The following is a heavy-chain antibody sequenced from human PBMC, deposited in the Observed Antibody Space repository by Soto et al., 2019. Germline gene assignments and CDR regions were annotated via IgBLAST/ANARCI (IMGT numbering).Heavy chain of an antibody. J-gene: IGHJ4*02. Sequence: QVQLQESGPGLVKPSQTLSLTCTVSGGSISSGDYYWSWIRQPPGKGLECIGYIYYSGSTYYNPSLTSRVTISADTSKNQFSLKLSSVTAADTAVYYCARVPFYDSSGRSYYFDYWGQGTLVTVSS. CDR2: IYYSGST. CDR1: GGSISSGDYY. CDR3: ARVPFYDSSGRSYYFDY. V-gene: IGHV4-30-4*01. D-gene: IGHD3-22*01.